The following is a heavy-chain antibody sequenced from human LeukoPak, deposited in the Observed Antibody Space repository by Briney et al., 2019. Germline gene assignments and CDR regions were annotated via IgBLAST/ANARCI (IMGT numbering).Heavy chain of an antibody. J-gene: IGHJ4*02. CDR3: ARSNSACKTAYY. D-gene: IGHD6-19*01. Sequence: GGSLRLSCAASGFTFNSYWMSWVRQAPGKGLEWVADINQDGSDKYYAGSVKGPFTISRHNPNHSLYLQMNSLSAEDTAVYFCARSNSACKTAYYWGQGTLVTVSS. V-gene: IGHV3-7*03. CDR1: GFTFNSYW. CDR2: INQDGSDK.